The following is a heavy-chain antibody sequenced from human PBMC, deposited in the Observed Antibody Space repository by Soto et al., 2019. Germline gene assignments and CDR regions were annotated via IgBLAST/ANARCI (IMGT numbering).Heavy chain of an antibody. CDR3: AKDQLRGVRGVITYYYGMDV. Sequence: QVQLVESGGGVVQPGRSLRLSCAASGFTFSSYGMHWVRQAPGKGLEWVTVISYDGSNKYYADSVKGRFPVSRDNSKNTLYRQMNSLRAEDKAVYYCAKDQLRGVRGVITYYYGMDVWGQWTTVTVSS. J-gene: IGHJ6*02. CDR1: GFTFSSYG. CDR2: ISYDGSNK. V-gene: IGHV3-30*18. D-gene: IGHD3-10*01.